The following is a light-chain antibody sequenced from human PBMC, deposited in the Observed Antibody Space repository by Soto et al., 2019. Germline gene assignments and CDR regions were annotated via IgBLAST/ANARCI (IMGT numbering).Light chain of an antibody. J-gene: IGLJ2*01. CDR3: SSYTNSSTLVG. V-gene: IGLV2-14*01. CDR2: EVS. CDR1: SSDVGGYNF. Sequence: QSALTQPASVSGSPGQSITISCTGTSSDVGGYNFVSWSQHHPGKAPKLIIYEVSNRPSGVSNRFSASKSGNTASLTISGLQAEDEADYYCSSYTNSSTLVGFGGGTKLTVL.